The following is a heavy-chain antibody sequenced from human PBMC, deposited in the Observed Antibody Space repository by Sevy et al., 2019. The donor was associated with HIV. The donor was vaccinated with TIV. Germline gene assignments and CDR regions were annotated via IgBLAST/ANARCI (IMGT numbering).Heavy chain of an antibody. CDR1: GFTFSNHA. Sequence: GGSLRLSCAASGFTFSNHAMHWVRQSPGKGLEWVAFIRSDGSHEYYADSVKGRFTISRDNSKNTVYLQMSSLRPEETAVYYCARDRKVLLVVYAIPFDVFDIWGQGTMVTVSS. D-gene: IGHD2-8*02. J-gene: IGHJ3*02. CDR2: IRSDGSHE. V-gene: IGHV3-30*02. CDR3: ARDRKVLLVVYAIPFDVFDI.